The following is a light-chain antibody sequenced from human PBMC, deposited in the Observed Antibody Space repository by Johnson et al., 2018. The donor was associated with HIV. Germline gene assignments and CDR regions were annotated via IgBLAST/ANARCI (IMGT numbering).Light chain of an antibody. CDR3: GTWDSSLSAGV. J-gene: IGLJ1*01. CDR2: DNN. CDR1: SSNIGNNY. V-gene: IGLV1-51*01. Sequence: QSVLTQPPSVSAAPGQKVTISCSGSSSNIGNNYVSWYQQFPGTAPKLLIYDNNKRPSGIPDRFSGSQSGTSATLGITGLQTGDEADYYCGTWDSSLSAGVFGTGTNVTVL.